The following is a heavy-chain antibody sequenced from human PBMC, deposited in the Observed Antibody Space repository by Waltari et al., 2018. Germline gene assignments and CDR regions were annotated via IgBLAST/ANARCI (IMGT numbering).Heavy chain of an antibody. D-gene: IGHD6-25*01. V-gene: IGHV1-69*14. Sequence: QVQLVQSGAEVKKPGSSVKVSCKASGGTFSSYAISWVRQAPGQGLEWMGGVIPIFGTANYAQKCQGRVTISVDTSKNQFSLKLSSVTAADTAVYYCAGDGGYPRGRYFDLWGRGTLVTVSS. CDR2: VIPIFGTA. J-gene: IGHJ2*01. CDR1: GGTFSSYA. CDR3: AGDGGYPRGRYFDL.